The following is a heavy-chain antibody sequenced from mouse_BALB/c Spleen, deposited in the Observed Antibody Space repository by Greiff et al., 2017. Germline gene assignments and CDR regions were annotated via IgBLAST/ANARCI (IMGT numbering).Heavy chain of an antibody. Sequence: EVQVVESGGGLVKPGGSLKLSCAASGFTFSSYAMSWVRQTPEKRLEWVASISSGGSTYYPDSVKGRFTISRDNARNILYLQMSSLRSEDTAMYYCAREGLRREYYFDYWGQGTTLTVSS. CDR3: AREGLRREYYFDY. D-gene: IGHD2-4*01. J-gene: IGHJ2*01. CDR1: GFTFSSYA. CDR2: ISSGGST. V-gene: IGHV5-6-5*01.